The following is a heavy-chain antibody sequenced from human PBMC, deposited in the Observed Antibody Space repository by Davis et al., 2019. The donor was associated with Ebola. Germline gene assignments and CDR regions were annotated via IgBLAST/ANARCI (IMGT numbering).Heavy chain of an antibody. J-gene: IGHJ6*02. CDR3: ARLPSYYHGMDV. V-gene: IGHV5-51*01. CDR2: IYPGDSDT. CDR1: GYSFTNYW. Sequence: KVSCKGSGYSFTNYWIGWVRQVPGRGLAWMGIIYPGDSDTRYTPSFQSQVTISADKSISTAYLQWSSLKASDTAMYYCARLPSYYHGMDVWGQGTTVTVSS.